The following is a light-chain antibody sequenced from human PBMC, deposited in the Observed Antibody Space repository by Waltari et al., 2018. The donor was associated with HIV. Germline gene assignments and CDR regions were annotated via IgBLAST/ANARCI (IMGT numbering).Light chain of an antibody. Sequence: QSALTQPASVSGSPGQSITIPCTGTTSDLGSYNLVSWYQHHPGKAPRVMIYEVNTGPSGVSNRFSGSKSGNTATLTISGLQAEDEADYHCCSYAGSSTWVFGGGTKLTVL. CDR3: CSYAGSSTWV. J-gene: IGLJ2*01. CDR2: EVN. CDR1: TSDLGSYNL. V-gene: IGLV2-23*02.